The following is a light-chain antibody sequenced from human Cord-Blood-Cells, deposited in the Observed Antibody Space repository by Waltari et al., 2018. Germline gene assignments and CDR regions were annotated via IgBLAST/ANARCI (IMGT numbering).Light chain of an antibody. Sequence: EIVLTQSPGTLSLSPGERATLTCRASQSVSSSDLAWYQQKPGQAPRLLIYGADSRATGIPDRFSGSGSGTDFTLTISRLEPEDFAVYYCQQYGSSYTFGQGTKLEIK. CDR2: GAD. CDR1: QSVSSSD. J-gene: IGKJ2*01. V-gene: IGKV3-20*01. CDR3: QQYGSSYT.